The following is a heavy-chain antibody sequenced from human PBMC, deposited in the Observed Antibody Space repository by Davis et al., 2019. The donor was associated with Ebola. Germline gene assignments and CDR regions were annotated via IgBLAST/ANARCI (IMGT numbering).Heavy chain of an antibody. CDR1: GFTFSGSA. D-gene: IGHD1-7*01. J-gene: IGHJ6*02. V-gene: IGHV3-73*01. CDR3: TTERYNWNYGGGMDV. Sequence: GESLKISCAASGFTFSGSAMHWVRQASGKGLEWVGRIRSKANSYATAYAASVKGRFTISRDDSKNTAYLQMNSLKTEDTAVYYCTTERYNWNYGGGMDVWGQGTTVTVSS. CDR2: IRSKANSYAT.